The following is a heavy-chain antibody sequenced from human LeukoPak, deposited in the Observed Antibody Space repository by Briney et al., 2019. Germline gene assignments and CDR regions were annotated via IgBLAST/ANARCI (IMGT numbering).Heavy chain of an antibody. CDR2: ISGSGGST. J-gene: IGHJ5*02. D-gene: IGHD2-8*01. CDR1: GFTFSSYA. Sequence: PGGSLRLSCAASGFTFSSYAMSWVRQAPGKGLEWVSAISGSGGSTYYADSVKGRFTISRDNSKNTLYLQMNSLRAEDTAVYYCAKLLPRVYVIKYNWFDPWGQGTLVTVSS. CDR3: AKLLPRVYVIKYNWFDP. V-gene: IGHV3-23*01.